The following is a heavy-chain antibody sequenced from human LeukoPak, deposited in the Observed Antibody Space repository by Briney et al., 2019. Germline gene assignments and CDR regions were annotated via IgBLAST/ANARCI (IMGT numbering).Heavy chain of an antibody. V-gene: IGHV4-59*01. Sequence: PSETLSLTCTVSGGSISSYYWSWIRQPPGKGLEWIGYIYYSGSTNYNPSLKSRVTISVDTSKNQSSLKLSSVTAADTAVYYCARPNVGYCSSTSCYGGHWFDPWGQGTLVTVSS. CDR2: IYYSGST. J-gene: IGHJ5*02. CDR1: GGSISSYY. CDR3: ARPNVGYCSSTSCYGGHWFDP. D-gene: IGHD2-2*01.